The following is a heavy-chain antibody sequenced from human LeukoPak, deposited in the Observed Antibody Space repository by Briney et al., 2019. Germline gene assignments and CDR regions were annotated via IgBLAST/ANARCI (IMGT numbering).Heavy chain of an antibody. D-gene: IGHD6-6*01. J-gene: IGHJ4*02. CDR2: ISHSGST. CDR1: GFTFSSY. CDR3: ARGGGIAAQDY. V-gene: IGHV4-34*01. Sequence: PGGSLRLSCAASGFTFSSYWSWIRQPPGKGLEWIGEISHSGSTKYNPSLKSRVTISVDKSKNQFSLKLSSVTAADTALYYCARGGGIAAQDYWGQGTLVTVSS.